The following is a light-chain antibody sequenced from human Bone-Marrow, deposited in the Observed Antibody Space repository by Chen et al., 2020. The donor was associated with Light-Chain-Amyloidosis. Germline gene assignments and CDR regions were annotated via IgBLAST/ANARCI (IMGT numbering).Light chain of an antibody. J-gene: IGLJ2*01. CDR3: ASWDDGLRAVV. CDR2: RNN. V-gene: IGLV1-47*01. CDR1: SSNVGSNY. Sequence: QSVLTQPPSASATPGQTVTISCSGSSSNVGSNYVFWYKQLPGTAPTVVMYRNNQRPSGVPDRFSASKSGTSASLAISRIRSEDEAEYYCASWDDGLRAVVFGGGTQVTVL.